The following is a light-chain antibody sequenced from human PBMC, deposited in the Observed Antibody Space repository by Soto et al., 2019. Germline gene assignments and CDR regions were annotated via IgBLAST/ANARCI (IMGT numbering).Light chain of an antibody. Sequence: DIVITQSPDCLAVSLGERATINCRSSQTVLDSSNNKDYLSWYQQKAGQPPKLLIYWASTRDFGVPDRFSGSGSGTDFTLNISSIQAQDVAVYSCQQYYTTPRTFGHGTKVDIK. CDR1: QTVLDSSNNKDY. J-gene: IGKJ1*01. CDR2: WAS. CDR3: QQYYTTPRT. V-gene: IGKV4-1*01.